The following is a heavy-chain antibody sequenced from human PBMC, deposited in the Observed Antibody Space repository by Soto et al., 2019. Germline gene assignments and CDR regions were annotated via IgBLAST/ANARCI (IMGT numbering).Heavy chain of an antibody. Sequence: QLQLQESGPGLVKPSETLSLTCTVSGGSISSSSYYWGWIRQPPGKGLEWIGRIYYSGSTYYTPSLKSRVPISVDTSKNQFSLKLSSVTAADSAVYYCATLWGQDWGQGTLVTVSS. CDR3: ATLWGQD. V-gene: IGHV4-39*01. CDR2: IYYSGST. D-gene: IGHD3-10*01. CDR1: GGSISSSSYY. J-gene: IGHJ4*02.